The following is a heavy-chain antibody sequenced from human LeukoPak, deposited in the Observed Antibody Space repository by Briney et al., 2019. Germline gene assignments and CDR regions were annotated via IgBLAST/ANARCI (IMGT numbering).Heavy chain of an antibody. Sequence: TSETLSLTCTVSAGSISSYYWSWIRQPAGKGLEWIGRIYSSGSYNYNPSLKSRVTMSVDTSKKQFSLKLRSVTAADTAVYYCARGGAVPTINYFDSWGQGTLVTVSS. J-gene: IGHJ4*02. D-gene: IGHD5-12*01. CDR3: ARGGAVPTINYFDS. CDR2: IYSSGSY. V-gene: IGHV4-4*07. CDR1: AGSISSYY.